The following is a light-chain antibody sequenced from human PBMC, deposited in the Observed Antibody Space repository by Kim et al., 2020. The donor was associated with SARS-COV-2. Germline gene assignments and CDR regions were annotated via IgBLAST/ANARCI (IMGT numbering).Light chain of an antibody. J-gene: IGKJ2*01. V-gene: IGKV3-20*01. CDR2: GAA. CDR3: QHYDSSPYT. CDR1: QRVRDKE. Sequence: WTPREKAYLYCRASQRVRDKEVVGYEQKHGKANRPIIYGAASRDDGITKRLSGSGYETDFTINISGLEPEDSAVYYCQHYDSSPYTFGQGTKLEIK.